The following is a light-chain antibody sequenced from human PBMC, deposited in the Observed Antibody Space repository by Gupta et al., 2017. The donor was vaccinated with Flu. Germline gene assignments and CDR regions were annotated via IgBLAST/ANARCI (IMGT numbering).Light chain of an antibody. Sequence: QSVLTQPPSVSAAPGQRVTISCTGGTSNIGHNYVCWYQQMPASAPKLLIYDNNTRPSGSPGRFSGTRSGTSATLATTGLQTGEEADYYCATWDRNMAAWVFGGGTRLTVL. CDR2: DNN. CDR3: ATWDRNMAAWV. J-gene: IGLJ3*02. V-gene: IGLV1-51*01. CDR1: TSNIGHNY.